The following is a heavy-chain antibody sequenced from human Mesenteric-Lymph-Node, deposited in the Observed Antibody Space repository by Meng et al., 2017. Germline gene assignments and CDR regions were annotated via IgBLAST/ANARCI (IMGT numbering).Heavy chain of an antibody. D-gene: IGHD6-19*01. Sequence: SETLSLTCTVSGGSISSSSYYWGGIRQPPGKGLEWIGSIYYSGSTYYNPSLKSRVTISVDTSKNQFSLKLSSVTAADTAVYYCARDGGWQWLVNDAFDIWGQGTMVTVSS. CDR2: IYYSGST. V-gene: IGHV4-39*07. CDR1: GGSISSSSYY. CDR3: ARDGGWQWLVNDAFDI. J-gene: IGHJ3*02.